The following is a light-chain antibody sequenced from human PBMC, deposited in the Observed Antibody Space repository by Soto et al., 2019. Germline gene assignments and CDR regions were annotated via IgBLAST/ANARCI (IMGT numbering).Light chain of an antibody. J-gene: IGKJ3*01. CDR2: GAS. CDR1: QSVSRGF. V-gene: IGKV3D-20*02. Sequence: EIVLTQSPGTLSLSPGERATLSCRASQSVSRGFLAWFQQTPGQAPRLLIFGASNRATGIPDRFSGSGSGTDFTLTISRLEPEDFAVYYCQQGNNWPIFTFGPGTKVDIK. CDR3: QQGNNWPIFT.